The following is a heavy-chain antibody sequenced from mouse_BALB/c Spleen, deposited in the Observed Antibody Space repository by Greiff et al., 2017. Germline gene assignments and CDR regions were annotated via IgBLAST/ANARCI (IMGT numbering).Heavy chain of an antibody. V-gene: IGHV3-2*02. CDR2: ISYSGST. Sequence: EVQLQQSGPGLVKPSQSLSLTCTVTGYSITSDYAWNWIRQFPGNKLEWMGYISYSGSTSYNPSLKSRISITRDTSKNQFFLQLNSVTTEDTATYYCARGENYDAMDYWGQGTSVTVSS. CDR1: GYSITSDYA. CDR3: ARGENYDAMDY. J-gene: IGHJ4*01.